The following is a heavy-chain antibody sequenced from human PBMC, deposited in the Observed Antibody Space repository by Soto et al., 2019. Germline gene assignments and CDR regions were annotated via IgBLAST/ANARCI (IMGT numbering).Heavy chain of an antibody. CDR3: ARLGNSSSWYSYYYYYGMDV. Sequence: ASVKVSCKASGYTFTGYYMHWVRQAPGQGLEWMGWINPNSGGTNYAQKFQGWVTMTRDTSISTAYMELSRLRSDDTAVYYCARLGNSSSWYSYYYYYGMDVWGQGTTVTVSS. V-gene: IGHV1-2*04. CDR1: GYTFTGYY. J-gene: IGHJ6*02. CDR2: INPNSGGT. D-gene: IGHD6-13*01.